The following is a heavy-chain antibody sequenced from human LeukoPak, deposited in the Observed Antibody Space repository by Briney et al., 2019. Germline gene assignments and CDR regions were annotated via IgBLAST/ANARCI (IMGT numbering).Heavy chain of an antibody. CDR3: ARGRSRFEGFVSGWYLDF. D-gene: IGHD6-19*01. CDR2: IYYSGST. V-gene: IGHV4-59*01. J-gene: IGHJ4*02. CDR1: GGSISSYY. Sequence: PSETLSLTCTVSGGSISSYYWSWIRQPPGKGLEWIGYIYYSGSTNYNPSLKSRVTISVDTSKNQLSLKLSSVTAADTAMYYCARGRSRFEGFVSGWYLDFWGQGILVTVSS.